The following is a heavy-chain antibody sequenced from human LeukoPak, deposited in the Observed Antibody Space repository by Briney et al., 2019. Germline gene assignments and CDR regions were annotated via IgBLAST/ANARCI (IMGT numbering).Heavy chain of an antibody. V-gene: IGHV3-48*03. CDR1: VFTFSTYE. CDR3: VVITWDY. J-gene: IGHJ4*02. Sequence: TGGSLRLSCAASVFTFSTYEMNWVRQAPGKGLEWVSYISSSGSTIYYADSVKGRFTISRDNAENSLYLQMNSLRAEDTAIYYCVVITWDYWGQGTLVTVSS. CDR2: ISSSGSTI. D-gene: IGHD3-22*01.